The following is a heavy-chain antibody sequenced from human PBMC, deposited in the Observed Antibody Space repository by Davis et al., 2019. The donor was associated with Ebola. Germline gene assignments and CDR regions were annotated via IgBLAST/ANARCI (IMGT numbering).Heavy chain of an antibody. J-gene: IGHJ3*02. Sequence: GESLKISCKGSGYSFTSYWISWVRQMPGKGLEWMGRIDPSDSYTNYSPSFQGHVTISADKSISTAYLQWSSLKASDTAMYYCARPRSTSSSKIDAFDIWGQGTMVTVSS. CDR2: IDPSDSYT. CDR3: ARPRSTSSSKIDAFDI. D-gene: IGHD2-2*01. V-gene: IGHV5-10-1*01. CDR1: GYSFTSYW.